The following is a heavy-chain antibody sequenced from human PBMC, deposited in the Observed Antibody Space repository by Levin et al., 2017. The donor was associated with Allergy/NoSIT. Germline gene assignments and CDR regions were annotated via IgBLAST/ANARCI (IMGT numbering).Heavy chain of an antibody. V-gene: IGHV3-15*01. D-gene: IGHD3-22*01. Sequence: GGSLRLSCAASGFTFSNAWMSWVRQAPGKGLEWVGRIKSKTDGGTTDYAAPVKGRFTISRDDSKNTLYLQMNSLKTEDTAVYYCTTDSSGYVWYFDRWGRGTLVTVSS. CDR2: IKSKTDGGTT. J-gene: IGHJ2*01. CDR3: TTDSSGYVWYFDR. CDR1: GFTFSNAW.